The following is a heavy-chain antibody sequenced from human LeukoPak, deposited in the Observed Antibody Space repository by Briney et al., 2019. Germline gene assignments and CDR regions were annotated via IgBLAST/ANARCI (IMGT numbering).Heavy chain of an antibody. CDR2: ISSSGSST. D-gene: IGHD3-10*01. V-gene: IGHV3-48*03. J-gene: IGHJ1*01. Sequence: GGSLRLSCAASGFNFRGYEMNWVRQAPGKGLQWLAYISSSGSSTYYADSVQGRFTISRGNAKNSLYLQMNSLRAEDTAVYYCAREARSVYFQHWGQGTLVTVSS. CDR3: AREARSVYFQH. CDR1: GFNFRGYE.